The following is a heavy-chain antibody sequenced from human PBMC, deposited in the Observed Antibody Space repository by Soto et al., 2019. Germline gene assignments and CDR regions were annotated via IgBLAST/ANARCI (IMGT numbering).Heavy chain of an antibody. CDR3: AKDITMTTWRYFDY. V-gene: IGHV3-23*01. J-gene: IGHJ4*01. Sequence: GGSLRLSCAASGFTFSGSAMTWVRQAPGKWLEWVSVISGSGDYTYYADSVKGRFTISRDNSKNTLYLQINSLRAEDTAVYYCAKDITMTTWRYFDYWGHGTLVTVSS. CDR2: ISGSGDYT. CDR1: GFTFSGSA. D-gene: IGHD3-22*01.